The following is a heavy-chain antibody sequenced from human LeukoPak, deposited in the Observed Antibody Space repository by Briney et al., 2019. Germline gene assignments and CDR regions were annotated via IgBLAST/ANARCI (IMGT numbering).Heavy chain of an antibody. J-gene: IGHJ4*02. CDR1: GFTFDDYP. D-gene: IGHD2-2*01. CDR2: ISWNSGSI. CDR3: ARGPAAISSVRSTMFDY. V-gene: IGHV3-9*01. Sequence: GRCLRLSCAASGFTFDDYPMHWVRRAPGKGLEWVSGISWNSGSIGYADSVKGRFTISRDNAKNSLYLQMNSLRAEDTALYYCARGPAAISSVRSTMFDYWGQGTLVTVSS.